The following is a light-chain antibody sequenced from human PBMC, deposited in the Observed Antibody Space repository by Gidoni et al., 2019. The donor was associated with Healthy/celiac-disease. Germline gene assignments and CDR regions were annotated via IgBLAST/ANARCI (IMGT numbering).Light chain of an antibody. Sequence: ETVLTQSPATLPLSPGERATLPCRASQSVSSYLAWYQQKPGQAPRLLIYDASNRATGIPARFSGSGSGTDFTLTISSLEPEDFAVYYCQQRSNWPPLTFGGGTKVEIK. J-gene: IGKJ4*01. CDR3: QQRSNWPPLT. V-gene: IGKV3-11*01. CDR1: QSVSSY. CDR2: DAS.